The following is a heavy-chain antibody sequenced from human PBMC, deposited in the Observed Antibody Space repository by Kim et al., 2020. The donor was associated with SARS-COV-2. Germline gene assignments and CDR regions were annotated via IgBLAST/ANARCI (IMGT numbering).Heavy chain of an antibody. J-gene: IGHJ6*03. Sequence: YYADSVNDRFTDSRDKSRNTLNLQMNGLRAEDTAVYYGAYDHLIGGYMDVWGKGTTVTVSS. V-gene: IGHV3-23*01. CDR3: AYDHLIGGYMDV. D-gene: IGHD3-16*01.